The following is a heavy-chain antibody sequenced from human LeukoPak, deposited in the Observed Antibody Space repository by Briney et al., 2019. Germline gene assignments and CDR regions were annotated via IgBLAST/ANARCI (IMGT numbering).Heavy chain of an antibody. V-gene: IGHV3-53*01. J-gene: IGHJ2*01. CDR1: GFGVSTKY. D-gene: IGHD3-10*01. CDR3: ARVGDHYHWYLDV. CDR2: LYSGSST. Sequence: PGGSLRLSCEGSGFGVSTKYMNWVRQAPGKGLEWVSILYSGSSTYYTDSVKGRFTVSRDDSKNTLYLHMNSLGVEDTAVYYCARVGDHYHWYLDVWGRGTLVTVSS.